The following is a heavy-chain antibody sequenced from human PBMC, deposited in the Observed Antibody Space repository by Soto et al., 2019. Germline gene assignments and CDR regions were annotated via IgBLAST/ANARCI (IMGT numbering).Heavy chain of an antibody. CDR2: IKQDGSEK. V-gene: IGHV3-7*01. Sequence: EVQLVESGGGLVQPGGSLRLSCAASGFTFSSYWMSWVRQAPGKGLEWVANIKQDGSEKYYVDSVKGRFTISRDNAKNSLYLQMNSLRAEDTAVYYCARESGYSVLNFDYWGQGTLVTVSS. J-gene: IGHJ4*02. D-gene: IGHD5-12*01. CDR3: ARESGYSVLNFDY. CDR1: GFTFSSYW.